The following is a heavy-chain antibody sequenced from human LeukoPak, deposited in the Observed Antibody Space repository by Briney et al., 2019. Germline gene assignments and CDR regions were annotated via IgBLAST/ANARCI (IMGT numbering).Heavy chain of an antibody. CDR2: IYYSGST. CDR1: GGSISSYY. V-gene: IGHV4-59*05. CDR3: ARLTEPWDCYFDS. J-gene: IGHJ4*02. Sequence: SETLSLTCTVSGGSISSYYWSWIRQPPGKGLEWIGSIYYSGSTYYNPSLKSRVTISVDTSKNQFSLKLSSVTAADTAVYFCARLTEPWDCYFDSWGQGTLVTVSS. D-gene: IGHD1-14*01.